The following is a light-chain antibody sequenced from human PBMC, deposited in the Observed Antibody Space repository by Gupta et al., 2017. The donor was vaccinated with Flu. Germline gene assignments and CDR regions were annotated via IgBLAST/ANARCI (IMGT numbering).Light chain of an antibody. J-gene: IGLJ3*02. CDR3: LLSYSGAWV. CDR2: DTK. CDR1: TGTVTSGHY. V-gene: IGLV7-46*01. Sequence: AVVTQEPSLTVSPGGTVTLTCGSNTGTVTSGHYPYWFQQRPGQAPRTLMYDTKNKPVWTPARFSGSLLGGKAALTLAGAQPEDEADYYCLLSYSGAWVFGGGTKLTVL.